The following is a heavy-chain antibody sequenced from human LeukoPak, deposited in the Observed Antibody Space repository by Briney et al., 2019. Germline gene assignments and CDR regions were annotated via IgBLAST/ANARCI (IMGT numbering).Heavy chain of an antibody. CDR2: IIPIFGTA. D-gene: IGHD6-19*01. Sequence: SVTVSCKASGGTFSSYAISWVRQAPGQGLEWMGGIIPIFGTANYAQKFQGRVTITADESTSTAYMELSSLRSEDTAVYYCARDAIAVAAPIYYYYGMDVWGQGTTVTVFS. CDR3: ARDAIAVAAPIYYYYGMDV. CDR1: GGTFSSYA. V-gene: IGHV1-69*01. J-gene: IGHJ6*02.